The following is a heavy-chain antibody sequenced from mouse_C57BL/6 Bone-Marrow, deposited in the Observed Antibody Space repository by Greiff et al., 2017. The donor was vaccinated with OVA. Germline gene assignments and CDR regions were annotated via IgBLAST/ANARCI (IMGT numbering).Heavy chain of an antibody. D-gene: IGHD4-1*01. CDR3: ARNGIRFAY. V-gene: IGHV2-2*01. Sequence: QVQLQQSGPGLVQPSQSLSITCTVSGFSLTSYGVHWVRQSPGKGLEWLGVIWSGGSTDYNAAFLSRLSTSKDNSKSQVFFKMNSLQADDTAVYCCARNGIRFAYWGQGTLVTVSA. J-gene: IGHJ3*01. CDR1: GFSLTSYG. CDR2: IWSGGST.